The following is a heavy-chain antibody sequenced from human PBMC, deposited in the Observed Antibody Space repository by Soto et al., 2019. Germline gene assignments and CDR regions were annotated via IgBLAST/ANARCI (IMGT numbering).Heavy chain of an antibody. V-gene: IGHV3-30*18. CDR1: GFTFSSYG. CDR3: AKDLDIVVVVAATGRAGFDY. CDR2: ISYDGSNK. Sequence: GGSLRLSCAASGFTFSSYGMHWVRQAPGKGLEWVAVISYDGSNKYYADSVKGRFTISRDNSKNTLYLQMNSLRAEDTAVYYCAKDLDIVVVVAATGRAGFDYWGQGTLVTVSS. J-gene: IGHJ4*02. D-gene: IGHD2-15*01.